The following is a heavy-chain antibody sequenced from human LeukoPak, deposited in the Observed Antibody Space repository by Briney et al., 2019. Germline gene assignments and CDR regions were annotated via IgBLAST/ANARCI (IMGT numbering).Heavy chain of an antibody. CDR2: ISAYNDNT. D-gene: IGHD6-19*01. CDR3: ARDTEPGIAVAGTSY. Sequence: GASVKVSCKASGYTFTSYGISWVRQAPGQGLEWMGWISAYNDNTNYAQKLQGRVTMTTDTSTSTAYMELRSLRSDDTAVYYCARDTEPGIAVAGTSYWGQGTLVTVSS. J-gene: IGHJ4*02. CDR1: GYTFTSYG. V-gene: IGHV1-18*01.